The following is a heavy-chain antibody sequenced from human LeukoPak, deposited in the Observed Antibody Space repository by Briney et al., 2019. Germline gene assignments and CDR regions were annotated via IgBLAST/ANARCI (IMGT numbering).Heavy chain of an antibody. D-gene: IGHD2-2*02. CDR2: IWYDGSNK. CDR1: GFTFSSYG. Sequence: GGSPRRSCAASGFTFSSYGMHWVRQAPGKGLEWVAVIWYDGSNKYYADSVKGRFTISRDNSKNTLYLQMNSLRAEDTAVYYCARAELVLAAISPLPSPDYWGQGTLVTVSS. V-gene: IGHV3-33*08. CDR3: ARAELVLAAISPLPSPDY. J-gene: IGHJ4*02.